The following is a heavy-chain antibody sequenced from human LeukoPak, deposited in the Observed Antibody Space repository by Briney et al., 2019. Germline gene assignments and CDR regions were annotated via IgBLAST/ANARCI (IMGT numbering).Heavy chain of an antibody. CDR2: ISGYNGKT. V-gene: IGHV1-18*01. CDR1: GYTFNTYG. CDR3: ARPDDFWSGYCLGY. Sequence: ASVKVSCKASGYTFNTYGITWVRQAPGQGLEWMGWISGYNGKTKYAQKLQDRVTMTTDTSTTTAYMELRSLTSDDTAVYYCARPDDFWSGYCLGYWGQGTLVTVSS. J-gene: IGHJ4*02. D-gene: IGHD3-3*01.